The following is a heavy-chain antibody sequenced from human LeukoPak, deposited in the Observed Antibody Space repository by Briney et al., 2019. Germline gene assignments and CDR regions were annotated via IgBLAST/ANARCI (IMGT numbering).Heavy chain of an antibody. CDR2: IRQDGGEI. D-gene: IGHD1-26*01. J-gene: IGHJ4*02. CDR3: ARDGYSGSYYDY. V-gene: IGHV3-7*04. Sequence: GGSLRLSCVASGFTFRNYWMTWVRQAPGKGLEWVANIRQDGGEIYYLDSVKGRLTISRDNAKNSLYLQMNSLRGEDTAVYYCARDGYSGSYYDYWGQGTLVTVSS. CDR1: GFTFRNYW.